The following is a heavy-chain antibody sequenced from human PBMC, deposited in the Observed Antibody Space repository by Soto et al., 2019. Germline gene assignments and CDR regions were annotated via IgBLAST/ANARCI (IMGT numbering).Heavy chain of an antibody. CDR3: ARDQRRGYIVATIRVGMDV. CDR2: ISAYNGNT. J-gene: IGHJ6*02. V-gene: IGHV1-18*03. Sequence: ASVKVSCKASGYTFTSYGISWVRQAPGQGLEWMGWISAYNGNTNYAQKLQGRVTMTTDTSTSTAYMELRSLRSDDMAVYYCARDQRRGYIVATIRVGMDVWGQGTTVTVSS. CDR1: GYTFTSYG. D-gene: IGHD5-12*01.